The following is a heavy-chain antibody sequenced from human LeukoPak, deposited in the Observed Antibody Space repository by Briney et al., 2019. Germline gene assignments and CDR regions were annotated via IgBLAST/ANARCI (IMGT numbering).Heavy chain of an antibody. CDR1: GGSFSGHH. J-gene: IGHJ4*02. CDR3: ARVPGDNNWYNFDS. CDR2: IHGSGST. V-gene: IGHV4-59*11. D-gene: IGHD1-1*01. Sequence: SETLSLTCTVSGGSFSGHHWNWIRQPPGKGLEYVANIHGSGSTNYNPSLQSRVTISLDTSKKQFSLNLRSVTAADTAVYYCARVPGDNNWYNFDSWGQGTLVTVSS.